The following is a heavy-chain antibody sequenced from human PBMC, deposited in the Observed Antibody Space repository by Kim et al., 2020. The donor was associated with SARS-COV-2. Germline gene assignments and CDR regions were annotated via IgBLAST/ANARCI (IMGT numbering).Heavy chain of an antibody. V-gene: IGHV5-51*01. Sequence: GESLKISCKGSGYSFTSYWIGWVRQMPGKGLEWMGIIYPGDSDTRYSPSFQGQVTISADKSISTAYLQWSSLKASDTAMYYCARLGGYSGYDDYGKNAFDIWGQGTMVTVSS. CDR3: ARLGGYSGYDDYGKNAFDI. D-gene: IGHD5-12*01. CDR2: IYPGDSDT. J-gene: IGHJ3*02. CDR1: GYSFTSYW.